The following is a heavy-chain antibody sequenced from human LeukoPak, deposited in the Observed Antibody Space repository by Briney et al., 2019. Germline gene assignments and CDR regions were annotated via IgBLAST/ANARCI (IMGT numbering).Heavy chain of an antibody. J-gene: IGHJ6*03. CDR3: ASANPYCSGGSCYRPYYYYYYYMDV. D-gene: IGHD2-15*01. CDR2: IYHSGST. CDR1: GYSISSGYY. V-gene: IGHV4-38-2*02. Sequence: PSETLSLTCTVSGYSISSGYYWGWIRQPPGKGLEWIGSIYHSGSTYYNPSLKGRVTISVDTSKNQFSLKLSSVTAADTAVYYCASANPYCSGGSCYRPYYYYYYYMDVWGKGTTVTVSS.